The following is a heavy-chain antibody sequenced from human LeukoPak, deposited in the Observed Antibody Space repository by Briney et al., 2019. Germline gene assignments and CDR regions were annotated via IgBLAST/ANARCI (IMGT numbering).Heavy chain of an antibody. V-gene: IGHV4-4*02. Sequence: SGTLSLTCAVSGAFIDSNNWWSWVRQTPGKGLEWIAEIFHSGSANYNPSLKSRVIISLDESKNQFYLKLNSVTAADTAVYYCARAPKYYFDSSASWYFDIWGLGTLVAVSS. J-gene: IGHJ2*01. CDR3: ARAPKYYFDSSASWYFDI. D-gene: IGHD3-22*01. CDR2: IFHSGSA. CDR1: GAFIDSNNW.